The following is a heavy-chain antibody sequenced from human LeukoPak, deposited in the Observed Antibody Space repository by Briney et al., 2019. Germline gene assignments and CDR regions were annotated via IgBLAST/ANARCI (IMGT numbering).Heavy chain of an antibody. CDR3: ARHRSSSRPFFDI. D-gene: IGHD6-6*01. V-gene: IGHV4-59*08. J-gene: IGHJ3*02. CDR1: GGSISSYY. Sequence: ASETLSLTCTVSGGSISSYYWSWIRLPPGKGLECIGYIYYSGSTNYNPSLKSRVTISVDTSKNQFSLKLSSVTAADTAVYYCARHRSSSRPFFDIWGQGTMVTVSS. CDR2: IYYSGST.